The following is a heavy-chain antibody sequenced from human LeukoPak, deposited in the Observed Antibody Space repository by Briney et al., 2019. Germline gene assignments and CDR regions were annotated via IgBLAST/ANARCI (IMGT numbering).Heavy chain of an antibody. V-gene: IGHV1-18*01. CDR1: GYTFTSYG. D-gene: IGHD6-13*01. CDR2: ISAYNGNT. CDR3: ARASWLGWPHGGNNWFDP. J-gene: IGHJ5*02. Sequence: ASVTVSCKASGYTFTSYGISWVRQAPGQGLEWMGWISAYNGNTNYAQKLQGRVTMTTDTSTSTAYMELRSLRSDDTAVYYCARASWLGWPHGGNNWFDPWGQGTLVTVSS.